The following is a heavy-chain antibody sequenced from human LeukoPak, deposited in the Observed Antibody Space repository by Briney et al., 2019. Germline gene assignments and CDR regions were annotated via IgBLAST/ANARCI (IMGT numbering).Heavy chain of an antibody. CDR1: GYTFTSYA. D-gene: IGHD3-10*01. J-gene: IGHJ5*02. CDR2: INTNTGNP. Sequence: ASVKVSCKASGYTFTSYAMNWVRQVPGQGLEWMGLINTNTGNPTYAQGFTGRFVFSLDTSVSTAYLQISSLKAEDTAVYYCARGANTMVRGVSCWFDPWGQGTLVTVSS. CDR3: ARGANTMVRGVSCWFDP. V-gene: IGHV7-4-1*02.